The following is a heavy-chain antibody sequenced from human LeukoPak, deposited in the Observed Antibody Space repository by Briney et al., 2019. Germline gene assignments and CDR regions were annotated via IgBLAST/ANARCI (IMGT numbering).Heavy chain of an antibody. CDR3: AADLRNFYYEG. J-gene: IGHJ4*02. CDR2: ISAYNGNT. CDR1: GYTFTSYG. D-gene: IGHD3-22*01. Sequence: ASVKVSCKASGYTFTSYGISWVRQAPGQGLEWMGWISAYNGNTNYAQKFQGRVTMTTDTSTSTAYMELSSLRSEDTAAYYCAADLRNFYYEGWGQGTLVTVSS. V-gene: IGHV1-18*01.